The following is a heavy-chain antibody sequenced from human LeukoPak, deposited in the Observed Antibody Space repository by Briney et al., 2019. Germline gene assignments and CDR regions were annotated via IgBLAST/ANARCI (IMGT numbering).Heavy chain of an antibody. CDR1: GGSISSGSYY. J-gene: IGHJ4*02. V-gene: IGHV4-61*02. Sequence: SETLSLTCTVSGGSISSGSYYWSWIRQPAGKGLEWIGRISASGSTNYNPSLKSRVTISVNTSKNQFSLKLSSVTATDTAVYYCAREQRWLQSLDYWGQGTLVTVSS. CDR2: ISASGST. D-gene: IGHD5-24*01. CDR3: AREQRWLQSLDY.